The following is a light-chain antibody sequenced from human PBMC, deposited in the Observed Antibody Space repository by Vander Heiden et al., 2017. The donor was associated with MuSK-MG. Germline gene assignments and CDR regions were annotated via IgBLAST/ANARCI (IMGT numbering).Light chain of an antibody. V-gene: IGKV1-39*01. CDR1: QSISSY. CDR3: QQSDSTPIT. J-gene: IGKJ5*01. CDR2: AAS. Sequence: DIQMTQSPSSLSASVGDGVTITCRASQSISSYLNWYQQKPGKAPKLLIYAASTLQGGVPSRFTGSGSGTDFTLTMSRLHPEDFATYYCQQSDSTPITFG.